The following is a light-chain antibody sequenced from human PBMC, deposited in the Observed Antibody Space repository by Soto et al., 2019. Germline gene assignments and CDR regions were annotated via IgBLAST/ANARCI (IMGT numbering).Light chain of an antibody. CDR3: QHYNNWPRT. V-gene: IGKV3-15*01. Sequence: EIVMTQPPATLSVSPGERATLSCRASQSVSSNLAWYQQKPGQAPRLLIYGASTRPTGIPARFSGSRSGTEFTLTISSLQSEDFAVYYCQHYNNWPRTFGQGTKVEIK. CDR1: QSVSSN. J-gene: IGKJ1*01. CDR2: GAS.